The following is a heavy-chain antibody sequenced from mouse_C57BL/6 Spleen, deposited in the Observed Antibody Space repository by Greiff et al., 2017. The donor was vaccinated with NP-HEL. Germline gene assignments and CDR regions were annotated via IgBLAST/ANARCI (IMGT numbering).Heavy chain of an antibody. D-gene: IGHD1-1*01. CDR2: IWTGGGT. Sequence: VQLQQSGPGLVAPSQSLSITCTVSGFSLTSYAISWVRQPPGKGLEWLGVIWTGGGTNYNSALKSRLSISKDNSKSQVFLKMNSLQTDDTARYYCARTTPVARGAMDYWGQGTSVTVSS. V-gene: IGHV2-9-1*01. J-gene: IGHJ4*01. CDR3: ARTTPVARGAMDY. CDR1: GFSLTSYA.